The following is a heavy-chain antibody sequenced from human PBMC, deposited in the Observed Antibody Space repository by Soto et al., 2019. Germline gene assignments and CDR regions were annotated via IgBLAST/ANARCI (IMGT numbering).Heavy chain of an antibody. CDR1: GFSLSTSGVG. CDR2: IYWDDDK. V-gene: IGHV2-5*02. D-gene: IGHD3-3*01. Sequence: QITLKESGPTLVKPTQTLTLTCTFSGFSLSTSGVGVGWIRQPPGKALEWLALIYWDDDKRYSPSLKSRLTITTDXXKXQXALTMTNTDPGDTATYYCAHYGRLYYDFWSGYEIDYWGQGTLVTVSS. J-gene: IGHJ4*02. CDR3: AHYGRLYYDFWSGYEIDY.